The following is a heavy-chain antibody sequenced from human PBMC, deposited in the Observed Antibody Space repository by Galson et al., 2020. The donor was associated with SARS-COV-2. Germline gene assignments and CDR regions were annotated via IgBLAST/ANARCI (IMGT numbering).Heavy chain of an antibody. Sequence: GGSLRLSCATSGFTFSTYTMHWVRQAPGKGLEWVAAVSADDFKRWYADSARGRFSISRDNSKDTLFLQIYSLAAEDTAVYYCVKDVTSVAYWGHGTLVTVSS. CDR3: VKDVTSVAY. J-gene: IGHJ4*03. D-gene: IGHD6-19*01. V-gene: IGHV3-30*18. CDR2: VSADDFKR. CDR1: GFTFSTYT.